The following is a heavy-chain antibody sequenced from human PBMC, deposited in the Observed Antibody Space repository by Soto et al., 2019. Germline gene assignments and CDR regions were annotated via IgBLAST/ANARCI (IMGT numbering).Heavy chain of an antibody. Sequence: LRLSCAASGFTFSSYAMHWVRQAPGKGLEWVAVISYDGSNKYYADSVKGRFTISRDNSKNTLYLQMNSLRAEDTAVYYCARDGYCSGGSCYSVPVFDYWGQGTLVTV. V-gene: IGHV3-30-3*01. CDR2: ISYDGSNK. CDR3: ARDGYCSGGSCYSVPVFDY. D-gene: IGHD2-15*01. CDR1: GFTFSSYA. J-gene: IGHJ4*02.